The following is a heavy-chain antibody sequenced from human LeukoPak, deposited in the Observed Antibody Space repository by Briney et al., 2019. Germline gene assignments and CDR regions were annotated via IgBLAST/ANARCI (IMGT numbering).Heavy chain of an antibody. V-gene: IGHV3-23*01. J-gene: IGHJ4*02. Sequence: GGSLRLSCAASGFTFSSYSMNWVRQAPGKGLEWVSAISGSGGSTYYADSVKGRFTISRDNSKNTLYLQMNSLRAEDTAVYYCAKDFGDGSGSYFDYWGQGTLVTVSS. D-gene: IGHD3-10*01. CDR3: AKDFGDGSGSYFDY. CDR2: ISGSGGST. CDR1: GFTFSSYS.